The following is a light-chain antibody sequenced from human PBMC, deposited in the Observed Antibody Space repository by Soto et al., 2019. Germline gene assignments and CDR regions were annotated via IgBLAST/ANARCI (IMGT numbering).Light chain of an antibody. V-gene: IGKV3-20*01. Sequence: EIVLTQSPGTLSLSPGERATLSCRASQSVNNRYLAWYQQKPGQAPRLLIYGASSRATGIPDGFSGSGSGTDFTLTISRLEPEDFVVYYCQQYGSSPLTFGQGTKLEIK. CDR3: QQYGSSPLT. J-gene: IGKJ2*01. CDR1: QSVNNRY. CDR2: GAS.